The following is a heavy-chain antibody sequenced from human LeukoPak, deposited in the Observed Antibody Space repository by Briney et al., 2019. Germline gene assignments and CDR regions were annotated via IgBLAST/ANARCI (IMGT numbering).Heavy chain of an antibody. CDR2: ISSSGRTI. V-gene: IGHV3-48*04. J-gene: IGHJ4*02. CDR3: ARATDLWSGYYPDY. CDR1: GFTFSNYS. Sequence: GGSLKLSCAASGFTFSNYSMNWARQTPGKGLEWVSYISSSGRTIYYADSVKGRFSISRENAKNSLYLQMNSLRAEDTAVYYCARATDLWSGYYPDYWGQGTLVTVSS. D-gene: IGHD3-3*01.